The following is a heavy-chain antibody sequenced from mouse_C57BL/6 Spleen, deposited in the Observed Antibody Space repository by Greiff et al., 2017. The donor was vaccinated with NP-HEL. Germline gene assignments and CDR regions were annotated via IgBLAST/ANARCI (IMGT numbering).Heavy chain of an antibody. CDR1: GYTFTSYW. CDR3: ARGGYYAMDY. J-gene: IGHJ4*01. V-gene: IGHV1-52*01. CDR2: IDPSDSET. Sequence: QVQLQQPGAELVRPGSSVKLSCKASGYTFTSYWMHWVKQRPIQGLEWIGNIDPSDSETHYNQKFKDKATLTVDKSSSTAYIQLSSLTSEDSAVYYCARGGYYAMDYWGQGTSVTVSS.